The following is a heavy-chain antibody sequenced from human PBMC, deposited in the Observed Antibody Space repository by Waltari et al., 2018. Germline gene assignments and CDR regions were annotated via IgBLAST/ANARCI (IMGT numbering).Heavy chain of an antibody. V-gene: IGHV6-1*01. CDR1: GDTVSSNTVS. J-gene: IGHJ5*01. D-gene: IGHD1-1*01. CDR3: ARDRAYTWNDGRWFDS. Sequence: QVQLRQSGPGLVKPSQTLSLTCAISGDTVSSNTVSWNWIRQSPSRGLEWLGRIYYRSKWFNDYADSVESRMTITPDTSKNQFSLQLNSVTPEDTAVYYCARDRAYTWNDGRWFDSWGQGTLVTVSS. CDR2: IYYRSKWFN.